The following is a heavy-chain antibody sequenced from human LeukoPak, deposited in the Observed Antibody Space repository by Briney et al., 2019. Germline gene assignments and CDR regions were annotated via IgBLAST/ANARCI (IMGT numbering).Heavy chain of an antibody. Sequence: QSGGSLRLSCAASGFTFSSYGMHWVRQAPGKGLEWVAVISYDGSNKYYADSVKGRFTISRDNSKNTLYLQMNSLRAEDTAVYYCAKDKVGEFLGYYLYGMDVWGQGTTVTVSS. CDR2: ISYDGSNK. CDR1: GFTFSSYG. J-gene: IGHJ6*02. CDR3: AKDKVGEFLGYYLYGMDV. V-gene: IGHV3-30*18. D-gene: IGHD3-22*01.